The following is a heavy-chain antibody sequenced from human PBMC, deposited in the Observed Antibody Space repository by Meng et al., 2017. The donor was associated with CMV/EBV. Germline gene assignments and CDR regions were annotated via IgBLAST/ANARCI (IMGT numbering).Heavy chain of an antibody. J-gene: IGHJ4*02. D-gene: IGHD6-19*01. CDR1: GGSISMSSYY. V-gene: IGHV4-39*07. Sequence: QLRLQALAPGLVNPSETLSLHCTVSGGSISMSSYYWGWIRQPPGKGLEWIGSIYYSGSTYYNPSLKSRVTISVDTSKNQFSLKLSSVTAADTAVYYCARDSAVAGVVDYWGQGTLVTVSS. CDR2: IYYSGST. CDR3: ARDSAVAGVVDY.